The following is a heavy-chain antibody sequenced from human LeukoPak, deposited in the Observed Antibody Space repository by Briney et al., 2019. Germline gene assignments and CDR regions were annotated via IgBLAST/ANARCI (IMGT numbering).Heavy chain of an antibody. CDR2: IIPIFGTA. D-gene: IGHD6-19*01. J-gene: IGHJ4*02. CDR1: GGTFSSYA. CDR3: AREIIYHSSGLDYFDY. V-gene: IGHV1-69*13. Sequence: SVKVSCKASGGTFSSYAISWVRQAPGQGLEWMGGIIPIFGTANYAQKFQGRVTITADESTSTAYMELSSLRSEDTAVYYCAREIIYHSSGLDYFDYWGQGTLVTVSS.